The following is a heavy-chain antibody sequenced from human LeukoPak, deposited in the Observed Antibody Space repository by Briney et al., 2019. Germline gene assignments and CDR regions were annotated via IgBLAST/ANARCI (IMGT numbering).Heavy chain of an antibody. CDR1: GFTFTNYA. J-gene: IGHJ4*02. CDR2: ISGSGSNT. V-gene: IGHV3-23*01. D-gene: IGHD4-17*01. CDR3: ARGVTTADY. Sequence: PGGSLRLSCAASGFTFTNYAMTWVRQAPGKGLEWVSVISGSGSNTDYADSVKGRFTISRDNSQNTLYLQMNSLRAEDTALYYCARGVTTADYWGQGTLVTVSS.